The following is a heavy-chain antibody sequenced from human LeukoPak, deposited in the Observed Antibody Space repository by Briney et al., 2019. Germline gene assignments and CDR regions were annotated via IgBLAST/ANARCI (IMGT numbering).Heavy chain of an antibody. Sequence: SETLSLTCTVSGGSISSYYWSWIRQPPGKGLEWIGYIYYSGSTNYNPSLKSRVTISVDTSKNQFSLKLSSVTASDTPVYYCASRIRVGGVSYYYYYGMDVWGQGTTVTVSS. CDR2: IYYSGST. V-gene: IGHV4-59*01. D-gene: IGHD3-16*01. CDR1: GGSISSYY. J-gene: IGHJ6*02. CDR3: ASRIRVGGVSYYYYYGMDV.